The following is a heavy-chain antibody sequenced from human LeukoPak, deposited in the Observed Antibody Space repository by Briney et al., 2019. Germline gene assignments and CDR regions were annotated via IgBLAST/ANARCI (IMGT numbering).Heavy chain of an antibody. CDR2: IIPNLGMA. CDR3: ARDLVCTMNCKDS. D-gene: IGHD2-2*01. CDR1: GYTFTSYY. J-gene: IGHJ4*02. Sequence: GASVKVSGKASGYTFTSYYMHWVRQAPGQGLEWMGRIIPNLGMALYAQKFKGRVTITADKSPSTAYMELSSLTSEDTAVYFCARDLVCTMNCKDSWGQGTLVTVS. V-gene: IGHV1-46*01.